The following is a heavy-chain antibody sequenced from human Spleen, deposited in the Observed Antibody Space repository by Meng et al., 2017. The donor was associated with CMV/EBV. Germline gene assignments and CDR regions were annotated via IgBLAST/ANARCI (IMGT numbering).Heavy chain of an antibody. D-gene: IGHD3-22*01. J-gene: IGHJ5*02. V-gene: IGHV4-34*01. Sequence: GYYWSWIRQTPGKGLEWIGEINHSGSTNYNPSLKSRVTISVDTSKNQFSLKLSSVTAADTAVYYCARVLYYYDSSGYYRNSYWFDPWGQGTLVTVSS. CDR1: GYY. CDR2: INHSGST. CDR3: ARVLYYYDSSGYYRNSYWFDP.